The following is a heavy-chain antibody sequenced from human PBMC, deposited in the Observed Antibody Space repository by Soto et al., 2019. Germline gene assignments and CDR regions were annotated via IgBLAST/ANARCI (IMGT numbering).Heavy chain of an antibody. Sequence: QVQLVQSGAEVKKPGSSVKVSCKASGGTFSSYAISWVRQAPGQGLEWMGEIIPICGTANYAQKFQGRVTITAGASASTADMELSSLRSEDTAVYYCARDRGPSSGYYPYWFDPWGQGTLVTVSS. CDR3: ARDRGPSSGYYPYWFDP. V-gene: IGHV1-69*12. D-gene: IGHD3-22*01. J-gene: IGHJ5*02. CDR2: IIPICGTA. CDR1: GGTFSSYA.